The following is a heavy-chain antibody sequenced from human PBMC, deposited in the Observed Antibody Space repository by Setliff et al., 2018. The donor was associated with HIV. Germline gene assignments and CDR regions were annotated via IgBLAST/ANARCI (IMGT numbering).Heavy chain of an antibody. Sequence: ASVKVSCKASGYTFTSYGISWVRQAPGKGLEWMGCFDPEDGETVYAQKFQGRVTMTEDTSADTAYMELSSLISEDTAMYYCATIRGYYYDSSGQEYFQRWGHGTRVTVSS. CDR2: FDPEDGET. J-gene: IGHJ1*01. CDR1: GYTFTSYG. CDR3: ATIRGYYYDSSGQEYFQR. V-gene: IGHV1-24*01. D-gene: IGHD3-22*01.